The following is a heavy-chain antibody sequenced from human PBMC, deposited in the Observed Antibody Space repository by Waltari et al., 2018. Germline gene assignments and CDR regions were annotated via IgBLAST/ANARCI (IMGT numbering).Heavy chain of an antibody. CDR3: ARRGVGDYVWGSYRKDWYFDL. D-gene: IGHD3-16*02. CDR2: MNPNSGNT. CDR1: GSTFTSYD. V-gene: IGHV1-8*01. J-gene: IGHJ2*01. Sequence: QVQLVQSGAEVKKPGASVKVSCKASGSTFTSYDINWVRQAPGQGLEWMGWMNPNSGNTGYAKKFQGRVTMTRNTTTSKAYMELSSLRSEDTAVYDWARRGVGDYVWGSYRKDWYFDLWGRGTLVTVSS.